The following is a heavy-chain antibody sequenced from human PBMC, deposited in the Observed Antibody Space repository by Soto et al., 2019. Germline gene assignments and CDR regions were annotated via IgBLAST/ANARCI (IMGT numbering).Heavy chain of an antibody. J-gene: IGHJ4*02. V-gene: IGHV3-74*01. D-gene: IGHD1-26*01. CDR1: GFTFSSYW. CDR2: INSDGSST. CDR3: SRVGGSTWH. Sequence: LRLSCAASGFTFSSYWMQWVRQAPGKGLVWVSRINSDGSSTNYADFVKGRFTISRDNAKNTLYLQMNSLRVEDTAVYYCSRVGGSTWHWGQGTLVTVSS.